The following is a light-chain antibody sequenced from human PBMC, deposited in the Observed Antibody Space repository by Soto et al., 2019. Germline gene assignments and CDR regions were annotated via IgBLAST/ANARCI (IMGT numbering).Light chain of an antibody. CDR2: GAS. Sequence: EIVMTQSPATLSVSPGERATLSCRASQSVSSNLAWYQQKPGQAPRLLIYGASTRATGIPARFSGSGSGTEFTLTISSLPSEDFAVYYCQQYNNWPFSFGPGTKVEIK. CDR3: QQYNNWPFS. J-gene: IGKJ3*01. CDR1: QSVSSN. V-gene: IGKV3-15*01.